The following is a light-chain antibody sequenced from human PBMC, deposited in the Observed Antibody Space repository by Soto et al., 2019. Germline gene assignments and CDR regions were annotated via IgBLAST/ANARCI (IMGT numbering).Light chain of an antibody. Sequence: QSVLTQPASVSGSPGQSITISCTGTSSDVGRYNYVSWYQHHPGKAPKLMIYDVTNRPSGVSDRFSGSKSGNTASLTISGLQAEDEADYYCCSYASTTRGYVFGTGTKVTVL. CDR2: DVT. V-gene: IGLV2-14*03. CDR1: SSDVGRYNY. CDR3: CSYASTTRGYV. J-gene: IGLJ1*01.